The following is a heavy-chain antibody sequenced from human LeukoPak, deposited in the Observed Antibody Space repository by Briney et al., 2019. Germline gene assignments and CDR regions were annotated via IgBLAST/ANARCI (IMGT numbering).Heavy chain of an antibody. V-gene: IGHV3-23*01. D-gene: IGHD2-2*02. CDR1: GFTFSSYA. J-gene: IGHJ5*02. CDR3: AKDLLVPAAISLWGSNWFDP. CDR2: ISGSGGST. Sequence: GGSLRLSCAASGFTFSSYAMSWVRQAPGKGLEWVSAISGSGGSTYYADSVKGRFTISRDNSKNTLYLQMNSLRAEDTAVYYCAKDLLVPAAISLWGSNWFDPWGQGTLVTVSS.